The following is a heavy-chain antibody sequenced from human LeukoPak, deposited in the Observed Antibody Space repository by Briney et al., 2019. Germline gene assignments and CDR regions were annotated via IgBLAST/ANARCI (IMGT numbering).Heavy chain of an antibody. Sequence: ASETLSLTCTVAGGSISSYCWVWIRQPPGKGREGIGFTYYSGTTNYNPSLKSRVTISVDTSKNQFSLKLGSVTAADTAVYSCASRLQPLPNDAFDIWGQGTMVTVSS. CDR2: TYYSGTT. D-gene: IGHD1-14*01. CDR3: ASRLQPLPNDAFDI. V-gene: IGHV4-59*08. CDR1: GGSISSYC. J-gene: IGHJ3*02.